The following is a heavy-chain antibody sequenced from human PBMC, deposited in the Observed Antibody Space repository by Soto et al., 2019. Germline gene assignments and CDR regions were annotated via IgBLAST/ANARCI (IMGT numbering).Heavy chain of an antibody. D-gene: IGHD6-19*01. CDR3: ARHCSSSGWYVGGACGMDV. V-gene: IGHV5-51*01. Sequence: PGESLKISCKGSGYSFSTYWIAWVRQMPGKGLEWMGVIYPGDSDTNYSPSFQGHVTISADKSISTAYLQWSSLKASDTAMYYCARHCSSSGWYVGGACGMDVWGQGTTVTVSS. J-gene: IGHJ6*02. CDR2: IYPGDSDT. CDR1: GYSFSTYW.